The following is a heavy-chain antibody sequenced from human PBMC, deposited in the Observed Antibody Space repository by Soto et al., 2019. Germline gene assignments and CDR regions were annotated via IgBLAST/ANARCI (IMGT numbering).Heavy chain of an antibody. CDR2: IYYSGST. J-gene: IGHJ4*02. CDR3: AANRWRSSGWYFDY. V-gene: IGHV4-61*08. D-gene: IGHD6-19*01. CDR1: GGSVSSGGYY. Sequence: SETLSLTCTVSGGSVSSGGYYWSWIRQPPGKGLEWIGYIYYSGSTNYNPSIKSRVTISVDTSKNQFSLNLSSVAAADTAVYFCAANRWRSSGWYFDYWGQGTLVTVSS.